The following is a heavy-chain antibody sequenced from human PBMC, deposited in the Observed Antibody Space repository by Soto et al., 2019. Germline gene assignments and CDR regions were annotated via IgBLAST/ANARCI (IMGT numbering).Heavy chain of an antibody. J-gene: IGHJ4*02. CDR1: GYTFTSYG. V-gene: IGHV1-18*01. CDR2: ISAYNGNT. Sequence: QVQLVQSGAEVKKPGASVKVSCKASGYTFTSYGISWVRQAPGQGLEWMGWISAYNGNTNYAQKLQGRVTMTTDTSTSTAYMELRSLRSDDTAVYYWARDSKDIVVVPAAKRFDYWGQGTLVTVSS. CDR3: ARDSKDIVVVPAAKRFDY. D-gene: IGHD2-2*01.